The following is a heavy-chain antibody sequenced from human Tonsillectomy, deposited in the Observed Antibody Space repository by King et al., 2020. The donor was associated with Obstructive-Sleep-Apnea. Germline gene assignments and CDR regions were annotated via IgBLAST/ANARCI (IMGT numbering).Heavy chain of an antibody. CDR2: IRYDGSNK. J-gene: IGHJ4*02. CDR1: GFIFRTYA. V-gene: IGHV3-30*02. D-gene: IGHD3-3*01. Sequence: VQLVESGGGVVQPGRSLKLSCAASGFIFRTYAMHWVRQAPGKGLEWVAFIRYDGSNKYYADSVKGRFTISRDNSKNTLYLQMNSLRAEDTAVYYCAKVKGNMEWLSTFDCWGQGTLVTVSS. CDR3: AKVKGNMEWLSTFDC.